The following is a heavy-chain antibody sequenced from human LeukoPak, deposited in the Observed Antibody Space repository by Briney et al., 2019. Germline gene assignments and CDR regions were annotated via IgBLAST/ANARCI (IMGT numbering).Heavy chain of an antibody. J-gene: IGHJ3*02. CDR1: GYSFTSCW. CDR2: IYPGDSDT. D-gene: IGHD6-13*01. Sequence: GESLKISCKGSGYSFTSCWIGWVRQMPGKGLEWMGIIYPGDSDTRYSPSFQGQVTISADKSISTAYLQWSSLKASDTAMYYCALPGIAAAGTRAFDIWGQGTMVTVSS. CDR3: ALPGIAAAGTRAFDI. V-gene: IGHV5-51*01.